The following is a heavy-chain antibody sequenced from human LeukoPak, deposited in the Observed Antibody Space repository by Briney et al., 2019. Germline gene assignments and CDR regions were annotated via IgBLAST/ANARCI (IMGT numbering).Heavy chain of an antibody. D-gene: IGHD3-22*01. CDR3: ARGWYYEELPFDY. CDR1: GYSFTSYW. V-gene: IGHV5-51*01. Sequence: GESLKISCKGSGYSFTSYWIGWVRQMPEKGLEWTGIIYPGDSDTRYSPSFQGQVTISADKSISTAYLQWSSLRASDTAMYYCARGWYYEELPFDYWGQGTLVTVSS. J-gene: IGHJ4*02. CDR2: IYPGDSDT.